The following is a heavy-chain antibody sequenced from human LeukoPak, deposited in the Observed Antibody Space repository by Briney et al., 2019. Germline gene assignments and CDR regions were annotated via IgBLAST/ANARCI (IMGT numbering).Heavy chain of an antibody. CDR2: IYYSGST. CDR3: AKAAPNSSGWYLGAFDY. CDR1: GGSISSYY. V-gene: IGHV4-59*01. J-gene: IGHJ4*02. Sequence: SETLSLTCTVSGGSISSYYWSWIRQPLGKGLEWIGYIYYSGSTNYNPSLKSRVTISVDTSKNQFSLKLSSVTAADTAVYYCAKAAPNSSGWYLGAFDYWGQGTLVTVSS. D-gene: IGHD6-19*01.